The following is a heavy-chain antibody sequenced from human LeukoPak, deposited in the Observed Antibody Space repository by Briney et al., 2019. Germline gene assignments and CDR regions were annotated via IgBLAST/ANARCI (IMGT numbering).Heavy chain of an antibody. V-gene: IGHV3-7*01. CDR3: ARDHNTAMVR. D-gene: IGHD5-18*01. J-gene: IGHJ4*02. CDR2: IKQDGSEK. CDR1: GFTFSSYA. Sequence: GGSLRLSCAASGFTFSSYAMSWVRQAPGKGLEWVANIKQDGSEKYYVDSVKGRFTISRDNAKNSLYLQMNSLRAEDTAVYYCARDHNTAMVRWGQGTLVTVSS.